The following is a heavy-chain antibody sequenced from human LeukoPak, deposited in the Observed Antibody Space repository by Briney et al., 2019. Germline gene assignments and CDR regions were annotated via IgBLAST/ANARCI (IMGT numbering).Heavy chain of an antibody. V-gene: IGHV1-69*04. CDR1: GGTFSSYA. CDR3: AREHDSSGYPYDY. J-gene: IGHJ4*02. CDR2: IIPILGMA. Sequence: SVKVSCKASGGTFSSYAISWVRQAPGQGLEWMGRIIPILGMANYAQKFQGRVTITADKSTSTAYMELSSLRSEDTAVYYCAREHDSSGYPYDYWGQGTLVTVSS. D-gene: IGHD3-22*01.